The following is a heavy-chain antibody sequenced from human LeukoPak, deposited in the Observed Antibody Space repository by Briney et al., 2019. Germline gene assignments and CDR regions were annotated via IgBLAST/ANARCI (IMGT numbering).Heavy chain of an antibody. CDR2: IIPIFGTA. CDR3: ARDPGFDSSSSGIDY. J-gene: IGHJ4*02. D-gene: IGHD6-6*01. Sequence: SVKVSCKASGCTFSSYAISWVRQAPGQGLEWMGGIIPIFGTANYAQKFQGRVTITADESTSTAYMELSSLRSEDTAVYYCARDPGFDSSSSGIDYWGQGTLVTVSS. CDR1: GCTFSSYA. V-gene: IGHV1-69*13.